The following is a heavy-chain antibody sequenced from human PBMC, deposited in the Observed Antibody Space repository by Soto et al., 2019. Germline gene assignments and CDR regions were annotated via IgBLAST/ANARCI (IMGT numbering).Heavy chain of an antibody. D-gene: IGHD7-27*01. CDR3: AKNWNWGSLVH. CDR1: GGSISSYY. CDR2: IYYGGST. V-gene: IGHV4-59*08. J-gene: IGHJ4*02. Sequence: TSEILSLTCTVSGGSISSYYWSWIRQSPGKGLEWIGFIYYGGSTNYNPSLKSRVTISVDTPKNQFSLKLSSVTAADTAVYYCAKNWNWGSLVHWGQGTLVTVSS.